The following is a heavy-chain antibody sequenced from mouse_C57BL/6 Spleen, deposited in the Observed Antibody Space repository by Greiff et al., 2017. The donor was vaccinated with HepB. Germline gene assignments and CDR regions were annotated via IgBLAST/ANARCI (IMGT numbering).Heavy chain of an antibody. CDR3: ARIPYYDYSYYAMDY. V-gene: IGHV8-8*01. Sequence: QVTLKESGPGILQPSQTLSLTCSFSWFSLSTFGMGVGWIRQPSGKGLEWLAHIWWDDDKYYNPALKSRLTISKDTSKNQVFLKIANVDTADTATYYCARIPYYDYSYYAMDYWGQGTSVTVSS. CDR2: IWWDDDK. J-gene: IGHJ4*01. D-gene: IGHD2-4*01. CDR1: WFSLSTFGMG.